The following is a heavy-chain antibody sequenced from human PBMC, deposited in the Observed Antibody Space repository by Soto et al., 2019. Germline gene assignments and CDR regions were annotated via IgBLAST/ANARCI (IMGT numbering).Heavy chain of an antibody. CDR3: ATYTSLDY. Sequence: GGSLRLSCAASGFTVSNNYMSWVRQAPGKGLEWVSLIYSGGSTFYADSVKGRFTISRDNSKNTLFLQMNSLRAEDTAVYFCATYTSLDYWGQGTLVTVS. J-gene: IGHJ4*02. D-gene: IGHD2-2*02. CDR2: IYSGGST. CDR1: GFTVSNNY. V-gene: IGHV3-53*01.